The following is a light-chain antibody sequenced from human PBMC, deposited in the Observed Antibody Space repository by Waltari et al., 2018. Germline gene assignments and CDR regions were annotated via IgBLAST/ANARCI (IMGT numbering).Light chain of an antibody. CDR2: DVS. Sequence: QSALTQPASLSGSPGQSITISCTGTSSDVGRYNYVSWYQYHPGKAPKFIIYDVSKRPSGVSDRCSGSKSGDTASLTISGLQAEDEADYYCSSYTSGSTVLFGGGTKVTVL. V-gene: IGLV2-14*03. J-gene: IGLJ2*01. CDR3: SSYTSGSTVL. CDR1: SSDVGRYNY.